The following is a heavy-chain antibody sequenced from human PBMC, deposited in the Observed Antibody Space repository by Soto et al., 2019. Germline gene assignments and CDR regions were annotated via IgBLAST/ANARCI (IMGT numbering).Heavy chain of an antibody. CDR2: IIPIFGTA. V-gene: IGHV1-69*06. CDR1: GGTLSSYA. D-gene: IGHD6-6*01. CDR3: ARDTGYRCSSGGGD. J-gene: IGHJ4*02. Sequence: QVQLVQSGAEVKKPGSSVKVSCKASGGTLSSYAISWVRQAPGPGLEWMGGIIPIFGTANYAQKFQGRVTITAANITSTAYMGLGSLGSEDTAVYYCARDTGYRCSSGGGDWGQGTLVTVSS.